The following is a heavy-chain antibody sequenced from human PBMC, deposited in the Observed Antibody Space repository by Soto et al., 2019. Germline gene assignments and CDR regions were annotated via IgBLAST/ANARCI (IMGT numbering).Heavy chain of an antibody. D-gene: IGHD5-18*01. CDR3: GRGLSSDTVAS. J-gene: IGHJ4*02. V-gene: IGHV4-30-4*01. CDR1: GGSISDNHFY. CDR2: IYDSGTT. Sequence: QVQLQESGPGLVKPSQTLSLTCTVSGGSISDNHFYWSWIRQPPGQGLEWIGHIYDSGTTYNNPSLTTRVPLSVDSNNPFSPRLTSVTAADTAVYYCGRGLSSDTVASWGQGALVTVS.